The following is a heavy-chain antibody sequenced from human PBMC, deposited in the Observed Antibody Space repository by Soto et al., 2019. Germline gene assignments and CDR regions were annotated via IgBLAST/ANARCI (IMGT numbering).Heavy chain of an antibody. CDR3: AHRAIMTIFGLIIDNGIWFDP. Sequence: QINLIESGPTLVKPTQTLTLTCTFSGFSLSTSGAAVGWVRQPPGRALEWLALIYWDGDKRYNASLGNRLTFTKDTSMNQVVLTLTNVDPADTATYYCAHRAIMTIFGLIIDNGIWFDPWGPGTRGIVSS. D-gene: IGHD3-3*01. CDR1: GFSLSTSGAA. V-gene: IGHV2-5*02. J-gene: IGHJ5*02. CDR2: IYWDGDK.